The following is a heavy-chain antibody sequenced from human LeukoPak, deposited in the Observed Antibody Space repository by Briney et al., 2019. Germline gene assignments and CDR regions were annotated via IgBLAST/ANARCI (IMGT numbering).Heavy chain of an antibody. V-gene: IGHV4-4*07. Sequence: SETLSLTCTVSGGSISSYYWSWIRQPAGKGLEWIGRIYTSGSTNYNPSLKSRVTMSVDTSKNQFSLKLSSVTAADTAVYYCARHAYGSGSYNFDYWGQGTLVTVSS. D-gene: IGHD3-10*01. CDR2: IYTSGST. J-gene: IGHJ4*02. CDR3: ARHAYGSGSYNFDY. CDR1: GGSISSYY.